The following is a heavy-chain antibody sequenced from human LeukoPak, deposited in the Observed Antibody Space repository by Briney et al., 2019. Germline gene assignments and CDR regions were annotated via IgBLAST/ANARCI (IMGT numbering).Heavy chain of an antibody. CDR2: INPNSGGT. CDR3: ARDLLTRGAAAGKN. Sequence: ASVKVSCKASGYTFTGHYMHWVRQAPGQGLKWMGWINPNSGGTNYAQKFQGRVTMTRDTSISTAYMELSRLRSDDTAVYYCARDLLTRGAAAGKNWGQGTLVTVSS. V-gene: IGHV1-2*02. CDR1: GYTFTGHY. D-gene: IGHD6-13*01. J-gene: IGHJ4*02.